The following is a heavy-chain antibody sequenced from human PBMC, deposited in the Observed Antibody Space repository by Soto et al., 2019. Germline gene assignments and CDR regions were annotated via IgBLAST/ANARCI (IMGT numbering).Heavy chain of an antibody. J-gene: IGHJ6*02. CDR2: INPNNGGT. V-gene: IGHV1-2*02. CDR1: GYTFTDYY. Sequence: KKGVASLKVSCKASGYTFTDYYIHWVRQSPGEGLEWMGWINPNNGGTNYAQKFQGRVTMTRDTSISTVYMELSRLTSDDTAVYYCAREKIVAGFYYGLDVWGQGTTVTVSS. D-gene: IGHD5-12*01. CDR3: AREKIVAGFYYGLDV.